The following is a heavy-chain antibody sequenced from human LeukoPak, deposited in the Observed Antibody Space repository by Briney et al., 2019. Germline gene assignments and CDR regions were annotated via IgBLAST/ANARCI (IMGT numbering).Heavy chain of an antibody. CDR1: GYSISSGYY. CDR2: IYHSGST. D-gene: IGHD6-6*01. J-gene: IGHJ6*03. CDR3: ERDRRSSSPYYYYYMDV. Sequence: WETLSLTCTVSGYSISSGYYWGWIRQPPGKGLEWIGSIYHSGSTYYNPSLKSRVTISVDTSKNQFSLKLSSVTAADTAVYYCERDRRSSSPYYYYYMDVWGKGTTVTVSS. V-gene: IGHV4-38-2*02.